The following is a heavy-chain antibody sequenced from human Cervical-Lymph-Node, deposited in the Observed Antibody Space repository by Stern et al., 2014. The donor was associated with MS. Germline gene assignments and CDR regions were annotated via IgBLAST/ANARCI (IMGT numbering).Heavy chain of an antibody. CDR1: GYNFGDYW. J-gene: IGHJ6*02. Sequence: VQLVQSGAEVKKPGESLKISCKGSGYNFGDYWIGWVRQKPGKGLEWMGTIFPADSDSRSSPSFEGQVTISADESISTAFLQSSSLKASDTGIYYCARHQPAATFAMDVWGQGTTVIVSS. CDR3: ARHQPAATFAMDV. V-gene: IGHV5-51*01. D-gene: IGHD2-2*01. CDR2: IFPADSDS.